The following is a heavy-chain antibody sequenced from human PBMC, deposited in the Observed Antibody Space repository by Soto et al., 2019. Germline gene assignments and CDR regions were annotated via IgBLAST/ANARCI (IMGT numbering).Heavy chain of an antibody. CDR2: IYPRDSDT. CDR1: GDSFTVFC. D-gene: IGHD6-19*01. V-gene: IGHV5-51*01. J-gene: IGHJ4*02. Sequence: GESLKIACKVSGDSFTVFCIGWVLQRPGKGLEWLGSIYPRDSDTRYSPSFQGQVTISADKSLSTAYLQWNSLQASDTAIYYCARQHPLDSRVWFTWGQGTLVTVSS. CDR3: ARQHPLDSRVWFT.